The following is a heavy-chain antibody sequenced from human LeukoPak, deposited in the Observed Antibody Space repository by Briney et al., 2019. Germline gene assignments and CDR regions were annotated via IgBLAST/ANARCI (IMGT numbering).Heavy chain of an antibody. CDR2: ISWNSGSI. CDR1: GFTFDDYA. J-gene: IGHJ4*02. Sequence: GRSLRLSCAASGFTFDDYAMHWVRQAPGKGLEWVSGISWNSGSIGYADSVKGRFTISRDNAKNSLCLQMNSLRAEDTALYYCAKDGYSSGWYVKYYFDYWGQGTLVTVSS. V-gene: IGHV3-9*01. D-gene: IGHD6-19*01. CDR3: AKDGYSSGWYVKYYFDY.